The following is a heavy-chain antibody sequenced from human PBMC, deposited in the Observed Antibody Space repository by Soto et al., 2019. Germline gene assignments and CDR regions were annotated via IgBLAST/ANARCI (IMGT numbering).Heavy chain of an antibody. V-gene: IGHV3-48*01. Sequence: PGGSLRISCAASGFTFSNYAMNWVRQAPGKGLEWVSYISTGDSPIYYADSVKGRFTISRDNAKKSLYLQMISLRAEDTAVYYCATVCRFCSGSNSLYWGRGTLVTVSS. D-gene: IGHD2-15*01. CDR3: ATVCRFCSGSNSLY. J-gene: IGHJ4*02. CDR2: ISTGDSPI. CDR1: GFTFSNYA.